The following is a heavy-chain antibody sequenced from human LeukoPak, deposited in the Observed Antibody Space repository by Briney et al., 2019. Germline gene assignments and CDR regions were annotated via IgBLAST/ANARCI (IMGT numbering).Heavy chain of an antibody. CDR2: IYSGIST. CDR1: GFTVSSNY. D-gene: IGHD2-2*01. Sequence: GGSLRLSCAASGFTVSSNYMSWVRQAPGKGLEWVSVIYSGISTYYADSVKGRFTISRDNSKNTLYLQMNSLRAEDTAVYYCAKLSGTSCFLDYWGQGTLVTVSS. J-gene: IGHJ4*02. CDR3: AKLSGTSCFLDY. V-gene: IGHV3-53*01.